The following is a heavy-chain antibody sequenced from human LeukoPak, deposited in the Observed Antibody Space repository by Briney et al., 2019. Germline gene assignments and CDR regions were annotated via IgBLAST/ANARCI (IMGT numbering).Heavy chain of an antibody. CDR3: ATDIRSSPLGF. D-gene: IGHD3-9*01. CDR1: GFRVTSDY. Sequence: GGSLRLSCAVSGFRVTSDYMNWVRQAPGKGLEWVSIIYAGGSTYYADSVKGRFTISRDSSNNTLFLQMSNLRADDSGLYYCATDIRSSPLGFWGHGTLVTVSS. J-gene: IGHJ4*01. CDR2: IYAGGST. V-gene: IGHV3-66*01.